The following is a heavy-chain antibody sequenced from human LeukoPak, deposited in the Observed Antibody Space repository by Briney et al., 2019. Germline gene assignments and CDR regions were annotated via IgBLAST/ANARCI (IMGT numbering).Heavy chain of an antibody. J-gene: IGHJ4*02. V-gene: IGHV4-31*03. CDR1: GGSISSGGYY. CDR2: SHYSGTT. CDR3: ARDGPTSVL. Sequence: SETLSLTCTVSGGSISSGGYYWSWIRQQPGKGLEWIGYSHYSGTTYYNTSLKSRVAISVDTSKNQFSLKLSSVTAADTAVYYCARDGPTSVLWGQGTLVTVSS. D-gene: IGHD1-1*01.